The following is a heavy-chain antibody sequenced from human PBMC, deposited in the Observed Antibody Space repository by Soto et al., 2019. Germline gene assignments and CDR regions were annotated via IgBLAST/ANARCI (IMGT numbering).Heavy chain of an antibody. V-gene: IGHV4-59*01. CDR1: GGSISTYY. CDR3: ARGLRAGGWQALNWFDH. D-gene: IGHD3-16*01. CDR2: IHYSGST. Sequence: QVQLQESGPGLVKPSETLSLTCTVSGGSISTYYWSWIRQPPGKELEWIGYIHYSGSTNYNPSLKSRVTISVDPAKNQCSLKRSSVTAADTAGYHCARGLRAGGWQALNWFDHGGQGTLVTVSS. J-gene: IGHJ5*02.